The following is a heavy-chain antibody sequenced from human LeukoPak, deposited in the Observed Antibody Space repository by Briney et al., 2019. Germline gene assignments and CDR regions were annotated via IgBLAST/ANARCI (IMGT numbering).Heavy chain of an antibody. V-gene: IGHV4-34*01. D-gene: IGHD2-21*01. CDR2: INHSGST. CDR3: ARLCCGESGDDY. Sequence: SETLSLTCAVYGGSFSGYYWSWIRQPPGKGLEWIGEINHSGSTNYNPSLKSRVTISVDTSKNQFSLKLSSVTAADTAVYYCARLCCGESGDDYWGQGTLVTVSS. CDR1: GGSFSGYY. J-gene: IGHJ4*02.